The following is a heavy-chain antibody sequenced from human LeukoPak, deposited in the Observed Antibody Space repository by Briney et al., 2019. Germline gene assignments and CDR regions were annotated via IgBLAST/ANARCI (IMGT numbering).Heavy chain of an antibody. CDR1: GYSFTSYW. J-gene: IGHJ6*03. Sequence: KVSCKASGYSFTSYWIGWVRQMPGKGLEWMGIIYPGDSDTRYSPSFQGQVTISADKSISTAYLQWGSLKASDTAMYYCARQPTRYYMDVWGKGTTVTVSS. V-gene: IGHV5-51*01. CDR2: IYPGDSDT. CDR3: ARQPTRYYMDV.